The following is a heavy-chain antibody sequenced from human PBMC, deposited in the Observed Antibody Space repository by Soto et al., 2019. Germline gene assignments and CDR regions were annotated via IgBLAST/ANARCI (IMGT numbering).Heavy chain of an antibody. CDR3: ARRYGSSFDY. J-gene: IGHJ4*02. CDR2: IYYSGST. D-gene: IGHD6-13*01. Sequence: QVQLQESGPGLVKPSETLSLTCTVSGGFISIYYWSWIRQPPGKGLEWIGYIYYSGSTNYNPSHKTRVTISLDTCKNKFSLKLSSVTAADTAVYYCARRYGSSFDYWGQGTLVTVSS. V-gene: IGHV4-59*08. CDR1: GGFISIYY.